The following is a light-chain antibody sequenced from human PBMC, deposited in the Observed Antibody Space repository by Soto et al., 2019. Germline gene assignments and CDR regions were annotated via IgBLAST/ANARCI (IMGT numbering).Light chain of an antibody. Sequence: EIVLTQSPATLSLSPGERATLSCRASQSVSSSNLARYQQKPGQAPRLVISGASSRAAGLPDRFSGSGSGTDFTLTISRLEPEDFAVYYCQHYDDSPPRYTFGQGTKLEIK. V-gene: IGKV3-20*01. J-gene: IGKJ2*01. CDR2: GAS. CDR3: QHYDDSPPRYT. CDR1: QSVSSSN.